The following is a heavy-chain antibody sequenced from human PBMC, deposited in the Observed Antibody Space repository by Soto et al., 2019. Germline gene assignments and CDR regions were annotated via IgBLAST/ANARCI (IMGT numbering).Heavy chain of an antibody. CDR2: ISSSSSTI. J-gene: IGHJ3*02. V-gene: IGHV3-48*01. Sequence: GGSLRLSCAASGFTFSSYSMNWVRQAPGKGLEWVSYISSSSSTIYYADSVKGRFTISRDNSKNTLYLQMNSLRAEDTAVYYCAKGGRGYGSSTSCPFNAFDIWGKGKMVTVSS. CDR1: GFTFSSYS. D-gene: IGHD2-2*01. CDR3: AKGGRGYGSSTSCPFNAFDI.